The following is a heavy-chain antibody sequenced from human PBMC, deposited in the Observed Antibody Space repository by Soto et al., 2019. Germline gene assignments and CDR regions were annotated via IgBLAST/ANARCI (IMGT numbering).Heavy chain of an antibody. V-gene: IGHV1-3*01. CDR3: ARGPDGSSRYDWFDP. CDR2: INAGNGNT. J-gene: IGHJ5*02. D-gene: IGHD6-13*01. CDR1: GFTFTSYD. Sequence: ASVKVSCKASGFTFTSYDIHWVRQAPGQSLEWMGWINAGNGNTKYSQKFQGRVTITRDTSASTAYMELTSLRSEDTAVYYCARGPDGSSRYDWFDPWGQGTLVTVSS.